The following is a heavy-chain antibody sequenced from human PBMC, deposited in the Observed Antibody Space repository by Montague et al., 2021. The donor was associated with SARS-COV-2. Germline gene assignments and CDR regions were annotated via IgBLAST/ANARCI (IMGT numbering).Heavy chain of an antibody. CDR1: GGSFSDYY. CDR3: ARFLRHVVPAATGHWEKNYYYYMGV. Sequence: SETLSLTCAVYGGSFSDYYWSWIRQPPGKGLEWIGEINHSGSTNYNPSLKSRVTISVDTSKNQFSLKLSSVTAADTAVYYCARFLRHVVPAATGHWEKNYYYYMGVWGKGTAVTVTS. V-gene: IGHV4-34*01. J-gene: IGHJ6*03. D-gene: IGHD2-2*01. CDR2: INHSGST.